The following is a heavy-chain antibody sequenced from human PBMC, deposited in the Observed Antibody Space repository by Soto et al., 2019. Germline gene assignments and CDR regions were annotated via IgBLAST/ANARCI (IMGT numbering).Heavy chain of an antibody. Sequence: PGGYLRLSISASGFTFSSYWMHWVLQAPLKGLVWVSRINSDGSSTSYADSVKGRFTISRENDKNTLYLQMNSLRAEETAVYYCVCDSSGLSAFDYWGKGTLVTYPQ. CDR3: VCDSSGLSAFDY. J-gene: IGHJ4*02. V-gene: IGHV3-74*01. D-gene: IGHD3-22*01. CDR2: INSDGSST. CDR1: GFTFSSYW.